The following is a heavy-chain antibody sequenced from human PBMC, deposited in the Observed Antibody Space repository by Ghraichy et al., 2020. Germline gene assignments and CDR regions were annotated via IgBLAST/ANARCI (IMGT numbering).Heavy chain of an antibody. CDR1: GFTFSSYS. J-gene: IGHJ4*02. CDR3: ARDSYSGSNRNYFDY. Sequence: GGSLRLSCAASGFTFSSYSMNWVRQAPGKGLEWVSFISTSSGTIYYADSVKGRFTISRDNAKNSLYLQMNSLRDEDTAVYYCARDSYSGSNRNYFDYWGQGTLVTVSS. V-gene: IGHV3-48*02. CDR2: ISTSSGTI. D-gene: IGHD1-26*01.